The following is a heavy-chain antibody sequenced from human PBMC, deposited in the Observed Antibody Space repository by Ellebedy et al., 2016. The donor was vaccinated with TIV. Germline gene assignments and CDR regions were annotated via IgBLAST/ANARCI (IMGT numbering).Heavy chain of an antibody. J-gene: IGHJ6*02. V-gene: IGHV4-30-4*01. CDR3: ARDLTTVTFHGMDV. CDR1: GDSISGGDYY. CDR2: IYYTGSS. Sequence: MPSETLSLTCSVSGDSISGGDYYWNWIRQSPGKGLEWIGNIYYTGSSYYNPSLKSRATISLDTSKTQFSLQLTSVTAADTAVYYCARDLTTVTFHGMDVWGQGTTVTVSS. D-gene: IGHD4-17*01.